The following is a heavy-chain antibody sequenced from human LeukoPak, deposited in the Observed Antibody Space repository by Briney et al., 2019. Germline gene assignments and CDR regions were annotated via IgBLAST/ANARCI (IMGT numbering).Heavy chain of an antibody. CDR3: AREVYYDSNAYMEYYFDY. J-gene: IGHJ4*02. CDR1: GGSISSSSYY. Sequence: SETLSLTCTVSGGSISSSSYYWGWIRQPPGKGLEWIGTIYFTGSTYYNPSLKSRVTISVDTSKNQFSLKLSSVTAADTAVYYCAREVYYDSNAYMEYYFDYWGQGALVTVSS. CDR2: IYFTGST. D-gene: IGHD3-22*01. V-gene: IGHV4-39*07.